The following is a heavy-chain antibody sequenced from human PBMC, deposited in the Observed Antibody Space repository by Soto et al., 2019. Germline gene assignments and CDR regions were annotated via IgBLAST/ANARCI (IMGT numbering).Heavy chain of an antibody. CDR2: ISAYNGNT. Sequence: ASVKVSGKASGYTFTSYGISWVRQAPGQGLEWMGWISAYNGNTNYAQKLQGRATMTTDTSTSTAYMELRSLRSDDTAVYYCARDQDVPYYYDRSGYYYPFDYWGQGTRVTVS. CDR1: GYTFTSYG. V-gene: IGHV1-18*04. CDR3: ARDQDVPYYYDRSGYYYPFDY. D-gene: IGHD3-22*01. J-gene: IGHJ4*02.